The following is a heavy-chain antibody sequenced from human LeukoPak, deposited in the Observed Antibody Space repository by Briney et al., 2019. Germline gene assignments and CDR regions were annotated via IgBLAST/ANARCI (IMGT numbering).Heavy chain of an antibody. CDR2: INHSGST. J-gene: IGHJ5*02. CDR1: GVSISSSSYY. V-gene: IGHV4-39*07. D-gene: IGHD3-3*01. CDR3: ARRAGVVIPRGRNWFDP. Sequence: PSETLSLTCTVSGVSISSSSYYWGWIRQPPGKGLEWIGEINHSGSTNYNPSLKSRVTISVDTSKNQFSLKLSSVTAADTAVYYCARRAGVVIPRGRNWFDPWGQGTLVTVSS.